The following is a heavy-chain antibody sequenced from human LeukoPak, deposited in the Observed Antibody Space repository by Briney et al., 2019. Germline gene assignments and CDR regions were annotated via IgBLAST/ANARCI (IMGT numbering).Heavy chain of an antibody. Sequence: PSQTLSLTCTVSGGPISSGDYYWSWIRQPPGKGLEWIGYIYYSGSTYYNPSLKSRVTISVDTSRNQFSLKLSSVTAADTAVYYCASGDNDPLFDYWGQGTLVTVSS. D-gene: IGHD1-1*01. J-gene: IGHJ4*02. CDR3: ASGDNDPLFDY. V-gene: IGHV4-30-4*01. CDR2: IYYSGST. CDR1: GGPISSGDYY.